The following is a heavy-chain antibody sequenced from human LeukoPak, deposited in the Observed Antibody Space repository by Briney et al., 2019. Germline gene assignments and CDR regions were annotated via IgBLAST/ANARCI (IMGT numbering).Heavy chain of an antibody. CDR2: INPNSGGT. V-gene: IGHV1-2*02. D-gene: IGHD3-22*01. CDR3: ARENYYDSIQTYDY. J-gene: IGHJ4*02. CDR1: GYTFTGYY. Sequence: VASVKVSCKASGYTFTGYYMHWVRQAPGQGLEWMGWINPNSGGTNYAQKFQGRVTMTRDTAISTAYMELSRLRSDDTAVYYCARENYYDSIQTYDYWGQGTLVTVSS.